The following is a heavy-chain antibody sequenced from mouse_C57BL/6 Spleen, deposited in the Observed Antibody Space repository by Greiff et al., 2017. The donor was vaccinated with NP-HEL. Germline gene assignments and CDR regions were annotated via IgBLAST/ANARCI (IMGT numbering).Heavy chain of an antibody. CDR2: ISYDGSN. D-gene: IGHD1-1*01. J-gene: IGHJ2*01. CDR3: ARERVLLYPVYFDY. CDR1: GYSITSGYY. Sequence: DVQLQESGPGLVKPSRSLSLTCSVTGYSITSGYYWHWIRQFPGNKLEWMGYISYDGSNNYNPSLKNRISITRDTSKNQFFLKLNSVTTEDTATYYCARERVLLYPVYFDYWGQVTTLTVSS. V-gene: IGHV3-6*01.